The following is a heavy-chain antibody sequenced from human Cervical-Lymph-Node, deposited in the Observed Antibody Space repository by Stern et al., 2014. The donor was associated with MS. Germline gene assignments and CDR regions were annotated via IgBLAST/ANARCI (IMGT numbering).Heavy chain of an antibody. Sequence: QLQLQESGPGLVKPSETLSLTCTVSGGSISSYYWSWIRQPPGKGLEWIGYIYYSGSTNYNPSLKSRVTISVDTSKNQFSLKLSSVTAADTAVYYCARETSGYSYGAFDYWGQGTLVTVSS. CDR3: ARETSGYSYGAFDY. CDR2: IYYSGST. J-gene: IGHJ4*02. V-gene: IGHV4-59*01. D-gene: IGHD5-18*01. CDR1: GGSISSYY.